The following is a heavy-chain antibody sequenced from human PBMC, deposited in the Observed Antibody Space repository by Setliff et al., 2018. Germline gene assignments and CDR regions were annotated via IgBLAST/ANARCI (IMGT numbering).Heavy chain of an antibody. Sequence: GGSLRLSCAASGFTFSDYYMSWVRQAPGKGLEWMSKISGGGTTIFYADSVKGRFTISRDNAKNSLYLQMNSLRAEDTAVYYCARYSSGWFFDYWGQGTPVTVSS. J-gene: IGHJ4*02. V-gene: IGHV3-11*04. CDR3: ARYSSGWFFDY. CDR2: ISGGGTTI. D-gene: IGHD6-19*01. CDR1: GFTFSDYY.